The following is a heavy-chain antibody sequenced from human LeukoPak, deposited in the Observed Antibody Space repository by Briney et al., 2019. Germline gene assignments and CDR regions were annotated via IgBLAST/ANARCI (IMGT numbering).Heavy chain of an antibody. J-gene: IGHJ3*02. Sequence: PSETLSLTCAVYGGSFSGYYWSWIRQPPGKGLEWIGEINHSGSTNYNPSLKSRVTISVDTSKNQFSLKLSSVTAADTAVYYCARGLVNAYSSSAGNAFDIWGQGTMVTVSS. D-gene: IGHD6-6*01. CDR2: INHSGST. V-gene: IGHV4-34*01. CDR1: GGSFSGYY. CDR3: ARGLVNAYSSSAGNAFDI.